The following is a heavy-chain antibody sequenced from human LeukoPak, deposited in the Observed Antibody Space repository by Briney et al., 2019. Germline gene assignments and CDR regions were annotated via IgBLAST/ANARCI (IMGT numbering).Heavy chain of an antibody. CDR1: GSTFTDHH. D-gene: IGHD1-14*01. CDR2: VDRKSGGT. Sequence: ASVKASGKTSGSTFTDHHMHWVRQAPGQGLEWMGRVDRKSGGTIYAQNFQGRVAMTGDTSTSTASMEVSSLKSDDTAVYYCATETWYFASWGQGTLVTVSS. CDR3: ATETWYFAS. V-gene: IGHV1-2*02. J-gene: IGHJ4*02.